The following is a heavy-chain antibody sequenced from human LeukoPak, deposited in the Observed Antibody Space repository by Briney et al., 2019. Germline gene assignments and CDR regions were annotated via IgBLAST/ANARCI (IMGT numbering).Heavy chain of an antibody. CDR3: ARLSRGAVVVVPAATEGQLDY. CDR2: IYYSGST. CDR1: GGSISSYY. D-gene: IGHD2-2*01. J-gene: IGHJ4*02. V-gene: IGHV4-59*12. Sequence: PLETLSLTCPVSGGSISSYYWSWIRQPPGKGLEWIGYIYYSGSTNYNPSLKSRVTISVDTSKNQFSLKLSSVTAADTAVYYCARLSRGAVVVVPAATEGQLDYWGQGTLVTVSS.